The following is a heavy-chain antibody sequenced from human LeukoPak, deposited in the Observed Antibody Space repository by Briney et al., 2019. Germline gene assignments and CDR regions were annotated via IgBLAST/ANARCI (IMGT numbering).Heavy chain of an antibody. Sequence: PSETLSLTCAVYGGSFSGYYWSWIRQPPGKGLEWIGEINHSGSTNYNPPLKSRVTISVDTSKNQFSLNLTSVTAADTAVYYCARGPRVESYISGWYVNYWGQGTLVTVSS. CDR1: GGSFSGYY. CDR2: INHSGST. D-gene: IGHD6-19*01. J-gene: IGHJ4*02. V-gene: IGHV4-34*01. CDR3: ARGPRVESYISGWYVNY.